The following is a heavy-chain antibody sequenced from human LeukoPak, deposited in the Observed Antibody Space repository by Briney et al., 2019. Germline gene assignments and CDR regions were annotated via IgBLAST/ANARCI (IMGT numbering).Heavy chain of an antibody. Sequence: GGSLRLSCAATGFTFSNYAMSWVRQAPGKGLEWVSAFSGSGGSTYYANSVKGRFTISRDNSKNTLYLQMNSLRAEDTAVYYCARSGLSRFGFWGQGTLVTVSS. V-gene: IGHV3-23*01. CDR1: GFTFSNYA. D-gene: IGHD2/OR15-2a*01. CDR2: FSGSGGST. CDR3: ARSGLSRFGF. J-gene: IGHJ4*02.